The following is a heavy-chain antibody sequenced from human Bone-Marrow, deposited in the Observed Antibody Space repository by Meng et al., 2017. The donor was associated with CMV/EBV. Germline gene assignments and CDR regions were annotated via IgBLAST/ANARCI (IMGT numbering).Heavy chain of an antibody. CDR2: IYSGGSST. J-gene: IGHJ6*02. CDR3: AKKEAAAGVFYYGMDV. Sequence: GGSLRLSCAASGFTFSSYSMNWVRQAPGKGLEWVSVIYSGGSSTYYADSVKGRFTISRDNSKNTLYLQMNSLRAEDTAVYYCAKKEAAAGVFYYGMDVWGQGTTVTVSS. V-gene: IGHV3-23*03. CDR1: GFTFSSYS. D-gene: IGHD6-13*01.